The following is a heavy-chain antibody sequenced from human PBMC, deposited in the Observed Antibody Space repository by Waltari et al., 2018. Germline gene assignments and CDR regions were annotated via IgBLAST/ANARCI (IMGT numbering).Heavy chain of an antibody. CDR2: ISAYNGNT. V-gene: IGHV1-18*01. J-gene: IGHJ5*02. CDR3: ARDRYCSGGSCYFNWFDP. Sequence: QVQLVQSGAEVKKPGASVKVSCTASGYTFTSYGISWVRQAPGQGLEWMGWISAYNGNTNYAQEVQGRVTMTTDTSTSTAYMELRSLRSDDTAVYYCARDRYCSGGSCYFNWFDPWGQGTLVTVSS. CDR1: GYTFTSYG. D-gene: IGHD2-15*01.